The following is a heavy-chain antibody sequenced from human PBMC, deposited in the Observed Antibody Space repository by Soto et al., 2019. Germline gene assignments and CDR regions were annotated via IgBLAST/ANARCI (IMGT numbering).Heavy chain of an antibody. CDR2: ISFDGTNK. D-gene: IGHD3-22*01. J-gene: IGHJ6*01. CDR3: AKDLYNGRSGFYYYYGMDV. Sequence: QVQLVQSGGGVVQPGRSLRLSCAASGFTFSTYGMHWVRQAPGKGLEWVAIISFDGTNKYYADSVQGRFTISRDNSKNTLILQMNSLRAEDTAVYFCAKDLYNGRSGFYYYYGMDVW. V-gene: IGHV3-30*18. CDR1: GFTFSTYG.